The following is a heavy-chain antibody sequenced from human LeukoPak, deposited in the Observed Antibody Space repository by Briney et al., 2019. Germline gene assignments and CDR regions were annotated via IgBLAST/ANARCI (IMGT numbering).Heavy chain of an antibody. J-gene: IGHJ3*02. CDR2: ISTAGDT. Sequence: GSPRLSCAASGFTFSTYDMHWVRQATGKGLEWVSAISTAGDTYYPGSVKGRFTISRENAKNSLYLQMNSLRAGDTAVYYCARESMIVGYDAFDIGGRETVDTVSS. CDR1: GFTFSTYD. CDR3: ARESMIVGYDAFDI. D-gene: IGHD1-26*01. V-gene: IGHV3-13*04.